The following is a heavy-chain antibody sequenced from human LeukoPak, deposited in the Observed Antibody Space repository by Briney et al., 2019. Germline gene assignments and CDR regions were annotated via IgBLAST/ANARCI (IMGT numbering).Heavy chain of an antibody. CDR3: ARERRLSGSFFVNPNWYFDI. J-gene: IGHJ2*01. V-gene: IGHV4-61*02. D-gene: IGHD1-26*01. CDR1: GDSISSGNYY. Sequence: SETLSLTCTVSGDSISSGNYYWSWIRQSAGKGLEWIGRINTSGTTKFNPSLRSRVTMSMDTSRNQFYLKMNSLTATDTAVYYCARERRLSGSFFVNPNWYFDIWGRGTEVAVSS. CDR2: INTSGTT.